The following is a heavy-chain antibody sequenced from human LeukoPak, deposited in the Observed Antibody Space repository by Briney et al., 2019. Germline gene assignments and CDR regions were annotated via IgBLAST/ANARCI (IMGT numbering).Heavy chain of an antibody. Sequence: PGGSLRVSCAASGFTFSTKWMSWVRQAPGKGLEWVATINKDGSDQYYVDSVKGRFTISRDNAKNSLDLQMNSLRAEDTAVYYCARDYSSGRDFWGQGTLVTVSS. CDR1: GFTFSTKW. J-gene: IGHJ4*02. CDR3: ARDYSSGRDF. V-gene: IGHV3-7*04. D-gene: IGHD3-22*01. CDR2: INKDGSDQ.